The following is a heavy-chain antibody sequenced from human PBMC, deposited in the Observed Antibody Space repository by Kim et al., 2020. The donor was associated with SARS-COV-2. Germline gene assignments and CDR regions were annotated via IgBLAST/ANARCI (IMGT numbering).Heavy chain of an antibody. CDR2: IIPIFGTA. Sequence: SVKVSCKASGGTFSSYAISWVRQAPGQGLEWMGGIIPIFGTANYAQKFQGRVTITADESTSTAYMELSSLRSEDTAVYYCARDPQSITMVRGADALYYYYGMDVWGQGTTVTGSS. CDR3: ARDPQSITMVRGADALYYYYGMDV. V-gene: IGHV1-69*13. CDR1: GGTFSSYA. D-gene: IGHD3-10*01. J-gene: IGHJ6*02.